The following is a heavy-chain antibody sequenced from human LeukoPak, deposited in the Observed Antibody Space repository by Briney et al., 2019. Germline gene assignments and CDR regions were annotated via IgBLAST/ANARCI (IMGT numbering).Heavy chain of an antibody. D-gene: IGHD2-15*01. Sequence: SVKVSCKASGDAFIPYTFSWVRQAPGQGLEWIGRIIPSLDVANYAQKFQGRVTLSVDRDTATTYMEVTSLRSEDTAIYYCARDHCSPGTCLGGHWGQGTLVTVSS. CDR1: GDAFIPYT. J-gene: IGHJ4*02. CDR3: ARDHCSPGTCLGGH. V-gene: IGHV1-69*04. CDR2: IIPSLDVA.